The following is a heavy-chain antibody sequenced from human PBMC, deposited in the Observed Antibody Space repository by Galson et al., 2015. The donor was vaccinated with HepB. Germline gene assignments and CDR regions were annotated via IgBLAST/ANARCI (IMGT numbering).Heavy chain of an antibody. CDR3: ARDRPYFDY. CDR1: GFIFSSFP. Sequence: SLRLSCAASGFIFSSFPMHWVRQAPGKGLEWVAVVSYDGNNKYYADSVKGRFSVSRDNSKNTVYLQMDSLRAEDTAVYYCARDRPYFDYWGQGTLVTVSS. J-gene: IGHJ4*02. V-gene: IGHV3-30-3*01. CDR2: VSYDGNNK.